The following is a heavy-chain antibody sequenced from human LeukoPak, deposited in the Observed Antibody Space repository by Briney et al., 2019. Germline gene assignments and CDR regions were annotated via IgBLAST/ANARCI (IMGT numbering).Heavy chain of an antibody. CDR2: IYSGGST. V-gene: IGHV3-53*01. D-gene: IGHD2-15*01. CDR1: GFTVSSNY. J-gene: IGHJ4*02. CDR3: AKATIPPYCSGGSCYPYYFDY. Sequence: PGGSLRLSCAASGFTVSSNYMSWVRQAPGKGLEWVSVIYSGGSTYYADSVKGRFTISRDNSKNTLYLQMNSLRAEDTALYYCAKATIPPYCSGGSCYPYYFDYWGQGTLVTVSS.